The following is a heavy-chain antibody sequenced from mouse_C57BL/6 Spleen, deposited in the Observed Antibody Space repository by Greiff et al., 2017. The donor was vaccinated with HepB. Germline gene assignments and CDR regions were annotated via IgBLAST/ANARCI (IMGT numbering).Heavy chain of an antibody. CDR1: GIDFSRYW. J-gene: IGHJ4*01. V-gene: IGHV4-1*01. Sequence: EVKLMESGGGLVQPGGSLKLSCAASGIDFSRYWMSWVRRAPGKGLEWIGEINPDSSTINYAPSLKDKFIISRDNAKNTLYLQMSKVRSEDTALDYCASRGYYGSITYAMDYWGQGTSVTVSA. CDR2: INPDSSTI. CDR3: ASRGYYGSITYAMDY. D-gene: IGHD1-1*01.